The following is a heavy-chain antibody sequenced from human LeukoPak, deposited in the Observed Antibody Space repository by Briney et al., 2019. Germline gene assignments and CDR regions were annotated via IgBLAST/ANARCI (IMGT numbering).Heavy chain of an antibody. CDR2: IIPIFGTA. Sequence: GASVKVSCKASGGTFSSYAISWVRQAPGQGLEWMGGIIPIFGTANYAQKFQGRVTITADESTSTAYMELSSLRSEDTAVYYCASAAQGAFDIWGQGTMVTVSS. V-gene: IGHV1-69*13. CDR3: ASAAQGAFDI. D-gene: IGHD2-2*01. CDR1: GGTFSSYA. J-gene: IGHJ3*02.